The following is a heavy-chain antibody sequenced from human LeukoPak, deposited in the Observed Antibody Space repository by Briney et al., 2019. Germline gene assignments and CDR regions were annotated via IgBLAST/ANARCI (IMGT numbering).Heavy chain of an antibody. D-gene: IGHD3-22*01. CDR2: INHSGTT. V-gene: IGHV4-34*01. Sequence: SETLSLTCAVYGGSFSGYYWSWIRQPPGEGLEWMGKINHSGTTNYNPSLKGRVTMSVDTSKHQFSLHLTSVTAADTAVYYCARVPTYYYDSSGHDGPIDYWGQGTLATVSS. CDR1: GGSFSGYY. J-gene: IGHJ4*02. CDR3: ARVPTYYYDSSGHDGPIDY.